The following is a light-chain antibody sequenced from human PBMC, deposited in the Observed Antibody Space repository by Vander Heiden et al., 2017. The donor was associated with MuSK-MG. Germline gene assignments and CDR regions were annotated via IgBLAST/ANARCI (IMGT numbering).Light chain of an antibody. J-gene: IGKJ5*01. V-gene: IGKV3-11*01. CDR2: DAS. CDR1: QSVSSY. CDR3: QQRVNWPIT. Sequence: EIVLTQSPATLSLSPGERATLSCRASQSVSSYLAWYQHKPGQAPRLLIYDASNRATGIPVRFSGSGSGTDFTLTISSLEPEDFAVYYCQQRVNWPITFGQGTRLEIK.